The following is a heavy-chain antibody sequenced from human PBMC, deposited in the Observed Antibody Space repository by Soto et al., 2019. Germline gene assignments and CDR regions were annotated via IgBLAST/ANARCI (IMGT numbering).Heavy chain of an antibody. D-gene: IGHD2-2*01. CDR1: GGSISSSSYY. V-gene: IGHV4-39*01. Sequence: QLQLQESGPGLVKPSETLSLTCTVSGGSISSSSYYWGWIRQPPGKGLEWIGSIYYSGSTYYNPSLKSRVTISVDTSKNQFSLKLSSVTAADTAVYYCARYSTSPYGMDVWGQGTTVTVSS. J-gene: IGHJ6*02. CDR2: IYYSGST. CDR3: ARYSTSPYGMDV.